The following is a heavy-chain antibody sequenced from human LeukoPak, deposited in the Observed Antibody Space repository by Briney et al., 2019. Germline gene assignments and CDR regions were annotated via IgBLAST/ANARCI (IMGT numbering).Heavy chain of an antibody. V-gene: IGHV4-39*01. CDR1: GGSISSSSYY. D-gene: IGHD1-26*01. CDR3: ASLSGSYYTYYYYMDV. J-gene: IGHJ6*03. Sequence: SETLSLTCTVSGGSISSSSYYWGWIRQPPGKGLEWIGSIYYSGSTYYNPSLKSRVTISVDTSKNQFSLKLSSVTAADTAVYYCASLSGSYYTYYYYMDVWGKGTTVTVSS. CDR2: IYYSGST.